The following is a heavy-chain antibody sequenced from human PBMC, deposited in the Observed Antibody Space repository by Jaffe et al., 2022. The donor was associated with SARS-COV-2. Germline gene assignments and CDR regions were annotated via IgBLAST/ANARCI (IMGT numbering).Heavy chain of an antibody. D-gene: IGHD3-9*01. CDR1: GYSFTSYW. CDR3: ARGAAGYDILTGRYYYYYMDV. V-gene: IGHV5-51*01. J-gene: IGHJ6*03. Sequence: EVQLVQSGAEVKKPGESLKISCKGSGYSFTSYWIGWVRQMPGKGLEWMGIIYPGDSDTRYSPSFQGQVTISADKSISTAYLQWSSLKASDTAMYYCARGAAGYDILTGRYYYYYMDVWGKGTTVTVSS. CDR2: IYPGDSDT.